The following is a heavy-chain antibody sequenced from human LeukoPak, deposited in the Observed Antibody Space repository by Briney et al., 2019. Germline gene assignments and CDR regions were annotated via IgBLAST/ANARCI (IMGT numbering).Heavy chain of an antibody. J-gene: IGHJ4*02. Sequence: PGGSLRLSCAASGFTFSSYSMNWVRQAPGKGLEWVSSISSSSYIYYADSVKGRFTISRDNAKNSLYLQMNSLGAEDTAVYYCLASSNSVLAFDYWGQGTLVTVSS. CDR3: LASSNSVLAFDY. CDR1: GFTFSSYS. CDR2: ISSSSYI. D-gene: IGHD4-23*01. V-gene: IGHV3-21*01.